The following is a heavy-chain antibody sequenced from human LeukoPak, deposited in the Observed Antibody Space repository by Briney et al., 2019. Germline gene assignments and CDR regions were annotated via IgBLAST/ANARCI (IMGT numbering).Heavy chain of an antibody. J-gene: IGHJ6*03. CDR2: INPNSGGT. D-gene: IGHD3-10*01. CDR1: GYTFTGYY. Sequence: GASVKVSCKASGYTFTGYYMHWVRQAPGQGLEWMGWINPNSGGTNYVQKLQGRVTMTTDTSTSTAYMELRSLRSDDTAVYYCARDTGSMVRGVYYYYMDVWGKGTTVTVSS. V-gene: IGHV1-2*02. CDR3: ARDTGSMVRGVYYYYMDV.